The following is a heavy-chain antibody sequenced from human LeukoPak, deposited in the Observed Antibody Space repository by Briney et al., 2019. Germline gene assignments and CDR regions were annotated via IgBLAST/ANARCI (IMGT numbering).Heavy chain of an antibody. CDR3: AREGAWSPGATTRRGFDP. J-gene: IGHJ5*02. CDR1: GGTFSSYA. CDR2: IIPILGIA. D-gene: IGHD1-26*01. V-gene: IGHV1-69*04. Sequence: EASVKVSCKASGGTFSSYAISWVRQAPGQGLEWMGRIIPILGIANYAQKFQGRVTITADKSTSTAYMELSSLRSEDTAVYYCAREGAWSPGATTRRGFDPWGQGTLVTVSS.